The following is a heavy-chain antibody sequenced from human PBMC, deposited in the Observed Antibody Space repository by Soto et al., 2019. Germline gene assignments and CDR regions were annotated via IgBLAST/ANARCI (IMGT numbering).Heavy chain of an antibody. J-gene: IGHJ6*02. CDR3: ARDMFKPDMVRGVIQYYYYYGMDV. V-gene: IGHV3-30-3*01. D-gene: IGHD3-10*01. CDR2: ISYDGSNK. Sequence: QVQLVESGGGVVQPGRSLRLSCAASGFTFSSDAMHWVRQAPGKGLEWVAVISYDGSNKYYADSVKGRFTISRDNSNNTQYLLMNSLRAEDTAVYYCARDMFKPDMVRGVIQYYYYYGMDVWGQGTTVTVSS. CDR1: GFTFSSDA.